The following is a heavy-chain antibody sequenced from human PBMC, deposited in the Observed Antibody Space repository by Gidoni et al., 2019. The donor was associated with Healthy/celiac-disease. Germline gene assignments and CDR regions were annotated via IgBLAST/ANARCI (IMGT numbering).Heavy chain of an antibody. Sequence: QVQLVESGGGVVQPGRSLRLSCAASGFTFSSYAMHWVRQAPGKGLEWVAVISYDGSNKYYADSVKGRFTISRDNSKNTLYLQMNSLRAEDTAVYYCARDVEKQRFYSSGWYSWYFDLWGRGTLVTVSS. D-gene: IGHD6-19*01. V-gene: IGHV3-30-3*01. CDR2: ISYDGSNK. J-gene: IGHJ2*01. CDR3: ARDVEKQRFYSSGWYSWYFDL. CDR1: GFTFSSYA.